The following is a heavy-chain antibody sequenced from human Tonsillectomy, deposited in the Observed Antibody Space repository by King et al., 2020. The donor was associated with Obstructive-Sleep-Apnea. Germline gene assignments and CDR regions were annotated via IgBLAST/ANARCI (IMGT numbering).Heavy chain of an antibody. V-gene: IGHV4-39*07. CDR1: GVSISGSDYY. CDR3: ARKQWLAPFDY. Sequence: QLQESGPGLVKPSETLSLTCTVSGVSISGSDYYWGWIRQPPGKGLEWIGAVYYTGSTYFNPSLKSRLTISVDTSKNPFSLRLSSVTAADTAVYYCARKQWLAPFDYWGQGTLVTVSS. J-gene: IGHJ4*02. CDR2: VYYTGST. D-gene: IGHD6-19*01.